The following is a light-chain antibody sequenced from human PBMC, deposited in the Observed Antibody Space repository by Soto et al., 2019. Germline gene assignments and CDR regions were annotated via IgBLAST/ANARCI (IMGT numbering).Light chain of an antibody. J-gene: IGKJ5*01. Sequence: EIVMTQSPATLSVSTGERATLSCRASQSVARHLAWYQQRPGQAPRIXIYGASTRATGIPARVSGSGAWTEFTRTISGLQSADVEVDDCQQYNSWPDTFGPGTRLEIK. CDR1: QSVARH. V-gene: IGKV3-15*01. CDR3: QQYNSWPDT. CDR2: GAS.